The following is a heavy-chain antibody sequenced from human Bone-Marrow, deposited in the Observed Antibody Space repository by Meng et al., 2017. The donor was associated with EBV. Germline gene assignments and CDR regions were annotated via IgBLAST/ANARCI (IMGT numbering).Heavy chain of an antibody. V-gene: IGHV1-69*01. CDR2: LIPMSGAP. D-gene: IGHD3-10*01. J-gene: IGHJ4*02. CDR3: ASESGRGFTPDY. Sequence: VLLGESWAWVKRPGSSVKVSCKTSGGTFSSDAISWVRQAPGQGLVWLGGLIPMSGAPYYAQNFQGRVTITADESTSTNYMELSNLRSEDTAMYYCASESGRGFTPDYWGQGTLVTVSS. CDR1: GGTFSSDA.